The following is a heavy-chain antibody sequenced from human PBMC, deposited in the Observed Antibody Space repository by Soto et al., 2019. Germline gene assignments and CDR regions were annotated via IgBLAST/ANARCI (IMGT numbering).Heavy chain of an antibody. D-gene: IGHD1-26*01. CDR2: ISYDGSNT. V-gene: IGHV3-30*18. J-gene: IGHJ4*02. CDR3: AKEGGLSGSYYIASCSYFVY. CDR1: GFTFSSYG. Sequence: QVQLVESGGGVVQPGRSLRLSCVASGFTFSSYGMHWVRQAPGKGLEWVAIISYDGSNTYYADSVKGRFTISRDNSKNTXYXXMNSLRAEDTSVYYCAKEGGLSGSYYIASCSYFVYWGQGTLVTVSS.